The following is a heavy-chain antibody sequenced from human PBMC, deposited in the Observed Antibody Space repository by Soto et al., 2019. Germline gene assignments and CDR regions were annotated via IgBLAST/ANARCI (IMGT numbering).Heavy chain of an antibody. CDR1: GNNFTTYW. D-gene: IGHD1-20*01. CDR2: IYPGDSDT. Sequence: GEALKISCKGFGNNFTTYWIGWVRPIPGKGLEWMGIIYPGDSDTRYSPSFQGQVTISADKSISTAYLQWSSLKASDTAMYYCASQVYNWNRYYFAYWGQGTLVLVSS. V-gene: IGHV5-51*01. J-gene: IGHJ4*02. CDR3: ASQVYNWNRYYFAY.